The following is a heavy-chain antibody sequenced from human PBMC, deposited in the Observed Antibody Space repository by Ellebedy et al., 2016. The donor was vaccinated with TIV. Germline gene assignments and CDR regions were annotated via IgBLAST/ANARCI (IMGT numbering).Heavy chain of an antibody. Sequence: GESLKISXAASGFTFSSYGMHWVRQAPGKGLEWVAVISYDGSNKYYADSVKGRFTISRDNSKNTLYLQMNSLRAEDTAVYYCAKDQRGSGDYWGQGTLVTVSS. D-gene: IGHD3-10*01. V-gene: IGHV3-30*18. CDR2: ISYDGSNK. CDR3: AKDQRGSGDY. J-gene: IGHJ4*02. CDR1: GFTFSSYG.